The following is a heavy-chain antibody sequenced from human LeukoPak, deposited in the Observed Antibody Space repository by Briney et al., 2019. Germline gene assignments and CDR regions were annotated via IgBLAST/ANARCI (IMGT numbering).Heavy chain of an antibody. V-gene: IGHV3-30*19. CDR1: GFTFSDHV. CDR2: ISYDGNNK. D-gene: IGHD3-16*01. Sequence: GGSLRLSCAASGFTFSDHVMHWVRQAPDKGLEWVAMISYDGNNKYYADSVKGRFTISRDNSKNTLYLQMNSLRAEDTAVYYCARAQGGKNWFDPWGQGTLVTVSS. CDR3: ARAQGGKNWFDP. J-gene: IGHJ5*02.